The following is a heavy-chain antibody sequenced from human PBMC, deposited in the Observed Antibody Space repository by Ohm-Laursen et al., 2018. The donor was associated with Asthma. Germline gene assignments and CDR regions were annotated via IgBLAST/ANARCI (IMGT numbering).Heavy chain of an antibody. CDR1: GGSISSGGYY. CDR3: ASGYSSSWYYFDY. J-gene: IGHJ4*02. V-gene: IGHV3-23*01. D-gene: IGHD6-13*01. Sequence: LSLTCTVSGGSISSGGYYWSWVRQAPGKGLEWVSAISGSGGSTYYADSVKGRFTISRDNSKNTLYLQMNSLRAEDTAVYYCASGYSSSWYYFDYWGQGTLVTVSS. CDR2: ISGSGGST.